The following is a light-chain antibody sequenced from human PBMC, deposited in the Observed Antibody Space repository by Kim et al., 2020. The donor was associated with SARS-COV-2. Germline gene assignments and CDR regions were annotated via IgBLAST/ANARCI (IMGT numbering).Light chain of an antibody. CDR3: QQYNSYSL. Sequence: DIQMTQSPSTLSASVGDRVTITCRASQSIGSWLAWYQQKPGKAPKVLIYKASSLESGVPSRFSGSGSGTEFTLTISSLQPDDFATYYCQQYNSYSLFGGGTKVDIK. J-gene: IGKJ4*01. V-gene: IGKV1-5*03. CDR2: KAS. CDR1: QSIGSW.